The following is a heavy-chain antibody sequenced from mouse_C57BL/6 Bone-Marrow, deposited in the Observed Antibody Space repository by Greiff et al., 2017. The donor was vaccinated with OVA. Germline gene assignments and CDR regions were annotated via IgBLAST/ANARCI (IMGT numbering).Heavy chain of an antibody. Sequence: QVQLKEPGAELVKPGASVKMSCKASGYTFTSYWITWVKQRPGQGLEWIGDIYPGSGSTNYNEKFKSKATLTVDTSSSTAYMQLSSLTSEDSAVYYCARYYYDPYYFDYWGQGTTLTVSS. CDR2: IYPGSGST. V-gene: IGHV1-55*01. CDR1: GYTFTSYW. CDR3: ARYYYDPYYFDY. D-gene: IGHD2-4*01. J-gene: IGHJ2*01.